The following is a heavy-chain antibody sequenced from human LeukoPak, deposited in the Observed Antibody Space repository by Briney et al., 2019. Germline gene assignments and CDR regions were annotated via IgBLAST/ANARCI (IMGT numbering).Heavy chain of an antibody. CDR2: ISSSGGTTK. V-gene: IGHV3-48*04. CDR1: VFTFSSYG. J-gene: IGHJ3*02. Sequence: PGGSLRLSCVPSVFTFSSYGMHWVRQARGKGLEWLSYISSSGGTTKHYADSVRGRFTISRDDAKNSLFLQMDSLRAEDTGVYYCARVYSGSYSASDIWGQGTMVTVSS. D-gene: IGHD1-26*01. CDR3: ARVYSGSYSASDI.